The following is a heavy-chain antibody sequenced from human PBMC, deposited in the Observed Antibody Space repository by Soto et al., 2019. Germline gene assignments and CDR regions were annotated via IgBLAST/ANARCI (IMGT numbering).Heavy chain of an antibody. CDR3: AREAYSSGWYYQMSGVDY. CDR1: GFTFSSYW. J-gene: IGHJ4*02. V-gene: IGHV3-74*01. Sequence: GGSLRLSCAASGFTFSSYWMHWVRQAPGKGLVWVSRINSDGSRTSYADSVKGRFTISRDNAKNTLYLQMNSLRAEDTAVYYCAREAYSSGWYYQMSGVDYWGQGTLVTVSS. D-gene: IGHD6-19*01. CDR2: INSDGSRT.